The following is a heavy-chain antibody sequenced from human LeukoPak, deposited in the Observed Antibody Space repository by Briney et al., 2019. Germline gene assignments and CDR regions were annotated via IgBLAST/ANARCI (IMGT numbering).Heavy chain of an antibody. J-gene: IGHJ4*02. CDR2: ISNTDTTR. CDR3: ARLGTFFDS. V-gene: IGHV3-48*03. CDR1: GFTFSSYE. Sequence: GGSLRLSWAAAGFTFSSYEMNWVRLAPGGGLEWVSYISNTDTTRYTTRYYADSVKGRFTISRDNAKKSLYLQMNSLRVEDTAVYYCARLGTFFDSWGQGTLVTVSS.